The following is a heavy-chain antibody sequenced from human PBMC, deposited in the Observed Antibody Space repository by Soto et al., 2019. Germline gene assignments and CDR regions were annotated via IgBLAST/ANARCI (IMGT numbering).Heavy chain of an antibody. CDR1: GFTFSSYS. CDR2: ISSSSSYI. D-gene: IGHD2-21*02. J-gene: IGHJ4*02. Sequence: EVQLVESGGGLVKPGGSLRLSCAASGFTFSSYSMNWVRQAPGKGLEWVSSISSSSSYIYYADSVKGRFTISRDNAKNSLYLQMNRLRAEDTAVYYCARHLLGDIVVVTAMDFDYWGQGTLVTVSS. V-gene: IGHV3-21*01. CDR3: ARHLLGDIVVVTAMDFDY.